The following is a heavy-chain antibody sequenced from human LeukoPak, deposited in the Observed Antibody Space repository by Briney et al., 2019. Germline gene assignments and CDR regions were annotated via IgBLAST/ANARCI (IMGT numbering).Heavy chain of an antibody. D-gene: IGHD2-15*01. V-gene: IGHV3-74*01. J-gene: IGHJ4*02. Sequence: GGSLRLSCAASGLTFSTYWMHWVRHDPGKGLVWVSRISSDASITSYADPVKGRFTISRDNAKNTLYLQMNSLRAEDTALYYCATSARTYIGSSLDYWGQGTLATVSS. CDR2: ISSDASIT. CDR3: ATSARTYIGSSLDY. CDR1: GLTFSTYW.